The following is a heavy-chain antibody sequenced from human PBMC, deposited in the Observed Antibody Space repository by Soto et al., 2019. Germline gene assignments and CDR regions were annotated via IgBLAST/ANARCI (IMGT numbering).Heavy chain of an antibody. J-gene: IGHJ6*02. V-gene: IGHV3-33*01. CDR2: IWYDGSNK. CDR1: GFTFSSYG. D-gene: IGHD3-22*01. Sequence: GGSLRLSCAASGFTFSSYGMHWVRQAPGKGLEWVAVIWYDGSNKYYADSVKGRFTISRDNSKNTLYLQMNSLRAEDTAVYDCARGAAGYYDSSGYYHYYYYGMDVWGQGTTVTVSS. CDR3: ARGAAGYYDSSGYYHYYYYGMDV.